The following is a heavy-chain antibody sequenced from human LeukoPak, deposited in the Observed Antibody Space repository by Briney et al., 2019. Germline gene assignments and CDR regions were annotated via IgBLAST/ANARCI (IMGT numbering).Heavy chain of an antibody. D-gene: IGHD3-22*01. V-gene: IGHV1-69*05. Sequence: SVKVSCKASGGTFSSYAISWVRQAPGQGLEWMGRIIPIFGTANYAQKFQGRVTITTDESTNTAYMELSSLRSEDTAVYYCARDSWYYYDSSGYYDGAFDIWGQGTMVTVSS. CDR1: GGTFSSYA. CDR3: ARDSWYYYDSSGYYDGAFDI. CDR2: IIPIFGTA. J-gene: IGHJ3*02.